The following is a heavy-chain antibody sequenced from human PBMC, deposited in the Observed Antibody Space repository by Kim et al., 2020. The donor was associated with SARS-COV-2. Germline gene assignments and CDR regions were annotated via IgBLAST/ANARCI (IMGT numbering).Heavy chain of an antibody. J-gene: IGHJ5*02. CDR1: GGSLTNYY. D-gene: IGHD3-16*01. CDR3: ARLLTVGGAFDP. Sequence: SETLSLTCAVSGGSLTNYYWSWIRQPPGKGLECIGYIYYSGRTNYNPSLKSRVTISVDTSKSQFSLKLTSVTAADTAMYYCARLLTVGGAFDPWGQGTL. CDR2: IYYSGRT. V-gene: IGHV4-59*13.